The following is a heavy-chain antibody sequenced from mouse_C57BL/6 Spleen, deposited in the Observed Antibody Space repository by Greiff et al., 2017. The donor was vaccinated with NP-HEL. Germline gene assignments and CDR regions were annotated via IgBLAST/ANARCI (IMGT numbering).Heavy chain of an antibody. D-gene: IGHD2-4*01. CDR3: ARDGDYPDY. CDR1: GFTFSRYA. CDR2: ISDGGSYT. J-gene: IGHJ2*01. V-gene: IGHV5-4*01. Sequence: EVKVVESGGGLVKPGGSLKLSCAASGFTFSRYAMSWVRQTPEKRLEWVATISDGGSYTYYPDNVKGRFTISRDNAKNNLYLQMSHLKSEDTAMYYCARDGDYPDYWGQGTTLTVSS.